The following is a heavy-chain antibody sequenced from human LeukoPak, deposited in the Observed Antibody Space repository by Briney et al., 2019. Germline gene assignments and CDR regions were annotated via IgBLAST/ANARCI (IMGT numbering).Heavy chain of an antibody. J-gene: IGHJ4*02. D-gene: IGHD3-22*01. Sequence: SGGSLRLSCAASGFTFSSYAMSWVRQAPGKGLEWVSAISGSGGSTYYADSVKGRFTISRDNSKNTLYPQMNSLRAEDTAVYYCAKDLYYDSSGYLFDYWGQGTLVTVSS. CDR1: GFTFSSYA. CDR3: AKDLYYDSSGYLFDY. CDR2: ISGSGGST. V-gene: IGHV3-23*01.